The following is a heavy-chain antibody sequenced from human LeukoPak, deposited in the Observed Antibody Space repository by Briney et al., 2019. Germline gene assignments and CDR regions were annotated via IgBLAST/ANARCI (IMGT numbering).Heavy chain of an antibody. D-gene: IGHD3-22*01. CDR3: ARDVMESSGYSPMGY. J-gene: IGHJ4*02. CDR2: INPNSGGT. Sequence: GASVKVSCKASGYTFTGYYMHWVRQAPGQGLEWMGRINPNSGGTNYAQKFQGRVTMTRDTSISTAYMELSRLRSDDTAVYYCARDVMESSGYSPMGYWGQGTLVTVSS. V-gene: IGHV1-2*06. CDR1: GYTFTGYY.